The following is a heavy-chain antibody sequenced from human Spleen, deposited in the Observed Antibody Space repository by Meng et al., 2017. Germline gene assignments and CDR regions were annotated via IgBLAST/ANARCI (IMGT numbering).Heavy chain of an antibody. CDR1: GFTFSSYW. CDR3: AKSRGYDSTSPYDY. D-gene: IGHD3-22*01. Sequence: LSLTCAASGFTFSSYWMSWVRQAPGKGLEWVANIKQDGSEKYYVDSVKGRFTISRDNAKNSLYLQMNSLRTEDTAFYYCAKSRGYDSTSPYDYWGQGTLVTVSS. V-gene: IGHV3-7*03. J-gene: IGHJ4*02. CDR2: IKQDGSEK.